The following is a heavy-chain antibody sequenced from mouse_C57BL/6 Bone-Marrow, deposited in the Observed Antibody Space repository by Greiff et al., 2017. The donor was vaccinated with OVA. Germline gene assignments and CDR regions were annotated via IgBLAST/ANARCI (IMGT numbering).Heavy chain of an antibody. Sequence: QVQLKQPGAELVKPGASVKMSCKASGYTFTSYWITWVKQRPGQGLEWIGDIYPGSGSTNYNEKFKSKATLTVDTSSSTAYMQLSSLTSEDSAVYYCARPYDGYTLYYFDYWGQGTTLTVSS. CDR2: IYPGSGST. V-gene: IGHV1-55*01. J-gene: IGHJ2*01. D-gene: IGHD2-3*01. CDR3: ARPYDGYTLYYFDY. CDR1: GYTFTSYW.